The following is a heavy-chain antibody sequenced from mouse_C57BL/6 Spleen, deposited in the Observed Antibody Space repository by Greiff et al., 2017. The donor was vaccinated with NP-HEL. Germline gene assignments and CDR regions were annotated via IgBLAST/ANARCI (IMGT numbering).Heavy chain of an antibody. V-gene: IGHV5-4*01. CDR3: ARGGYGSSYDFDY. CDR1: GFTFSSYA. J-gene: IGHJ2*01. D-gene: IGHD1-1*01. CDR2: ISDGGSYT. Sequence: EVQGVESGGGLVKPGGSLKLSCAASGFTFSSYAMSWVRQTPEKRLEWVATISDGGSYTYYPENVKGRFTISRDNAKNNLYLQMSHLKSEDTAMYYCARGGYGSSYDFDYWGQGTTLTVSS.